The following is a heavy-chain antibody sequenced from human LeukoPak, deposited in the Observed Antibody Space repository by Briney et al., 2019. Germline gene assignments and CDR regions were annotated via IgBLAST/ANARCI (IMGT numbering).Heavy chain of an antibody. V-gene: IGHV4-59*08. CDR1: GGSISSYY. J-gene: IGHJ4*02. Sequence: SETLSLTCTVSGGSISSYYWTWIRQPPGKGREWIGNIYYSGSTNYTPSLKSRVTISVDTSKNQFSLKLSSVTAADTAVYYCARRLGGGNAAYFDYWGQGTLVTVSS. D-gene: IGHD4-23*01. CDR2: IYYSGST. CDR3: ARRLGGGNAAYFDY.